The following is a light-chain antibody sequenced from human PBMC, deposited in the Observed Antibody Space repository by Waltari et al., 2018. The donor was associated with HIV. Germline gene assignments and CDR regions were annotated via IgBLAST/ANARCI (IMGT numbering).Light chain of an antibody. Sequence: QSALTQPASVSGSPGQSITISCTGTSSHVGTYNYVSWYQQPPGEAPKPIIYDVSNRPSGVSNRVSGSKSGNTASLTISGLQAEDEADYYCSSYTIRTTLEFGGGTKLTVL. CDR3: SSYTIRTTLE. CDR2: DVS. J-gene: IGLJ2*01. V-gene: IGLV2-14*03. CDR1: SSHVGTYNY.